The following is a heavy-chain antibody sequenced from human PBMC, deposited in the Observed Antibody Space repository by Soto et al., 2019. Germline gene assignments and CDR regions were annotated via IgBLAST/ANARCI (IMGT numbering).Heavy chain of an antibody. CDR1: GFTCSSYS. CDR3: AIPPLGPGGYWFDP. Sequence: GGSLRLSCAASGFTCSSYSMNWVRQAPGKGLEWVSAISGSGGSTYYADSVKGRFTISRDNSKNTLYLQMNSLRAEDTAVYYCAIPPLGPGGYWFDPWGQGTLVTVSS. J-gene: IGHJ5*02. D-gene: IGHD3-16*01. CDR2: ISGSGGST. V-gene: IGHV3-23*01.